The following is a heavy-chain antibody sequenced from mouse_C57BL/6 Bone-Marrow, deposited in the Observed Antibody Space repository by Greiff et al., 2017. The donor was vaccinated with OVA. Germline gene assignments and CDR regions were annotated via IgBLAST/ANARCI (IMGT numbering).Heavy chain of an antibody. CDR3: ARADYYGSSYDAMDY. V-gene: IGHV1-76*01. CDR2: LYPGSGNT. Sequence: QVQLQQSGAELVRPGASVKLSCKASGYTFTDYYINWVKQRPGQGLEWIARLYPGSGNTYYNEKFKGKATLTAGKSSSTAYMQLSSLTSEDSAVYFCARADYYGSSYDAMDYWGQGTSVTVSS. D-gene: IGHD1-1*01. CDR1: GYTFTDYY. J-gene: IGHJ4*01.